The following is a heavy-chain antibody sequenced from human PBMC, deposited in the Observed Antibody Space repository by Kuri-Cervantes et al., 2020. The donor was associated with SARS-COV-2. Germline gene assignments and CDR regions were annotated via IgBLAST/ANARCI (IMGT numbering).Heavy chain of an antibody. D-gene: IGHD3-22*01. CDR1: GYSFTSYW. J-gene: IGHJ4*02. Sequence: GESLKISCKGSGYSFTSYWIGWVRQMPGKGLEWMGIIYPGDSDTRYSPSFQGQVTISADKSISTAYLQWSSLKASDTAMYYCARRYYYDSSGYRPKDYYFDYWGQGTLVTVSS. V-gene: IGHV5-51*01. CDR2: IYPGDSDT. CDR3: ARRYYYDSSGYRPKDYYFDY.